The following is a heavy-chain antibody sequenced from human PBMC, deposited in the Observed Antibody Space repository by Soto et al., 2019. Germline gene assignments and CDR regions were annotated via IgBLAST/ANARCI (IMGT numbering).Heavy chain of an antibody. J-gene: IGHJ3*02. V-gene: IGHV4-4*02. CDR3: ATWGSTAFDI. Sequence: QLQESGPGLVEPSGTLSLTCAVSRGSMSSSDWWCWVRQAPGKGLEWIGETYHSGNTNYNPSLKSRVTLSVDKSKNQFSLTLTSVTAADTGVYYCATWGSTAFDIWGQGTMVTVSS. CDR2: TYHSGNT. CDR1: RGSMSSSDW. D-gene: IGHD3-16*01.